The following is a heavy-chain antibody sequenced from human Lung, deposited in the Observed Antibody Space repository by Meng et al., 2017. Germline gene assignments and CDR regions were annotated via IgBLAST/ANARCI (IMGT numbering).Heavy chain of an antibody. CDR3: ARETLVTTKGIEH. CDR1: GFTFTSYS. CDR2: ISSDGSLR. Sequence: QVQLVEFGGDVVQPGRSLRPSCAASGFTFTSYSMHWVRQAPGQGLDWLAVISSDGSLRYYADSVKGRFTISRDNSKNTLFLQMNSLRDEDTALYYCARETLVTTKGIEHWGQGTLVTVSS. V-gene: IGHV3-30*04. D-gene: IGHD4-17*01. J-gene: IGHJ4*02.